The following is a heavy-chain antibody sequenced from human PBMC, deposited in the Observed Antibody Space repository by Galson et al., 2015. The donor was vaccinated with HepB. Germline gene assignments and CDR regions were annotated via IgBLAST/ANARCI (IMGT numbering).Heavy chain of an antibody. J-gene: IGHJ6*02. CDR2: IYYSGST. V-gene: IGHV4-59*11. Sequence: SETLSLTCTVSGGSISSHYWSWIRQPPGKGLEWIGYIYYSGSTSYNPSLESRVTISVDTSKKQFSLKLSSVTAADTAVYYCARERRERGHERNPKGHNGGYYYYYAMDAWGQGTTVTVSS. CDR3: ARERRERGHERNPKGHNGGYYYYYAMDA. CDR1: GGSISSHY. D-gene: IGHD5-12*01.